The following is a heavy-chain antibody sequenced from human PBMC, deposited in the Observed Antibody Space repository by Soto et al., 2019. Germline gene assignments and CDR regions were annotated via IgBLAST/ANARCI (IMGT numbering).Heavy chain of an antibody. D-gene: IGHD5-12*01. CDR2: IYWDDDK. CDR3: AHIDPEIVTVGGHGGFDY. V-gene: IGHV2-5*02. Sequence: QITLKESGPTLVRPPQTLTLTCTFSGFSLTSGVGVGWIRQPPGKALEWLALIYWDDDKRYSPSLKNRLTITNDTTKNQVVLTMNNVGPVDTATYFCAHIDPEIVTVGGHGGFDYWGQGTLVTVSS. J-gene: IGHJ4*02. CDR1: GFSLTSGVG.